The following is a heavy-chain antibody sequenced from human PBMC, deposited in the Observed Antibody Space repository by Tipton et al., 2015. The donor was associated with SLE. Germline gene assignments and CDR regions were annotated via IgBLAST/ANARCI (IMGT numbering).Heavy chain of an antibody. CDR1: GAAISAYY. V-gene: IGHV4-59*12. J-gene: IGHJ3*02. Sequence: TLSLTCSVSGAAISAYYWSWIRQPPGKGLEWIGYVSYSGSTNYNPSLKSRVTISVDTSKNQFSLKLSSVTAADTAVYYCAQAHLWGSYRYASDIWGQGTMVTVSS. CDR3: AQAHLWGSYRYASDI. CDR2: VSYSGST. D-gene: IGHD3-16*02.